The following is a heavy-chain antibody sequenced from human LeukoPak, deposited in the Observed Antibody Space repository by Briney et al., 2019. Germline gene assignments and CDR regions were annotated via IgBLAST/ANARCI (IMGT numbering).Heavy chain of an antibody. CDR1: GFTFSSYA. D-gene: IGHD3-22*01. J-gene: IGHJ4*02. V-gene: IGHV3-30-3*01. CDR2: ISYDGSNK. CDR3: ARDLDYYDSSGYCVY. Sequence: GGSLRLSCAASGFTFSSYAMPWVRQAPGKGLEWVAVISYDGSNKYYADSVKGRFTISRDNSKNTLYLQMNSLRAEDTAVYYCARDLDYYDSSGYCVYWGQGTLVTVSS.